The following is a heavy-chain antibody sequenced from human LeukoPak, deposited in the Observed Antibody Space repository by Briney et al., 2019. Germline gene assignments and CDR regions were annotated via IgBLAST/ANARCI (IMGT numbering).Heavy chain of an antibody. D-gene: IGHD6-13*01. CDR1: GFTFSSYG. CDR2: ISGSGGST. Sequence: GGSLRLSCAASGFTFSSYGMSWVRQAPGKGLEWVSAISGSGGSTYYADSVKGRFTISKDNSKNTLYLQMNSLRAEDTAVYYCAKIAAAGTSSFDYWGQGTLVTVSS. V-gene: IGHV3-23*01. CDR3: AKIAAAGTSSFDY. J-gene: IGHJ4*02.